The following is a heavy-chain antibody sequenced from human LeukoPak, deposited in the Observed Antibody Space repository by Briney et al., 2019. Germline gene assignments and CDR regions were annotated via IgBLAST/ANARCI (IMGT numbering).Heavy chain of an antibody. CDR1: GGSISSYY. J-gene: IGHJ3*02. V-gene: IGHV4-4*07. Sequence: SETLSLTCTGSGGSISSYYWSWIRQPAGKGLEWIGRIYTSGSTNYNPSLKSRVTMSVDTSKNQFSLKLSSVTAAGTAVYYCARGRPPYYYDSSGKISDAFDIWGQGTMVTVSS. CDR2: IYTSGST. CDR3: ARGRPPYYYDSSGKISDAFDI. D-gene: IGHD3-22*01.